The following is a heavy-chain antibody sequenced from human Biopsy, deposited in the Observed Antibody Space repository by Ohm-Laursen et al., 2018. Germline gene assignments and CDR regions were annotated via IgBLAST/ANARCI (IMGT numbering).Heavy chain of an antibody. Sequence: SLRLSCAAFGFTFSSYAMSWVRQAPGKGLEWVSVINSSGGSTSYADSVKGRFTISRDNAKNSLYLQMNSLRAEDTAVYYCARAYPPPGRRLVVVAGDFDCWGQGTRVTVSS. J-gene: IGHJ4*02. CDR3: ARAYPPPGRRLVVVAGDFDC. V-gene: IGHV3-23*01. CDR1: GFTFSSYA. D-gene: IGHD2-15*01. CDR2: INSSGGST.